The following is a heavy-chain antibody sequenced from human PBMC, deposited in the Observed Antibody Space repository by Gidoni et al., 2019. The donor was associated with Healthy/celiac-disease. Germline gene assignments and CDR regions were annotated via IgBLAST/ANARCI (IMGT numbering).Heavy chain of an antibody. CDR1: GFSLSTSGVG. J-gene: IGHJ5*02. CDR2: IYWDDDK. V-gene: IGHV2-5*02. D-gene: IGHD3-3*01. CDR3: AHFYDFWSEGRFDP. Sequence: QITLTESGPTLVKPTQTLTLTCTFSGFSLSTSGVGVGWTRQPPGKALEWLALIYWDDDKRYSPSLKSRLTITKDTSKNQVVLTMTNMDPVDTATYYCAHFYDFWSEGRFDPWGQGTLVTVSS.